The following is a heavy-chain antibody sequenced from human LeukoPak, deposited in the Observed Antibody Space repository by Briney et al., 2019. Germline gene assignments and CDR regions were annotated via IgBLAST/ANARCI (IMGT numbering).Heavy chain of an antibody. CDR2: INPNSGGT. CDR3: ATTNTPMGTFDY. J-gene: IGHJ4*02. V-gene: IGHV1-2*02. CDR1: GYTFTGYY. D-gene: IGHD5-18*01. Sequence: GASVKVSCKASGYTFTGYYMPWVRQAPGQGLEWMGWINPNSGGTNYAQKFQGRVTMTRDTSISTAYMELSRLRSDDTAVYYCATTNTPMGTFDYWGQGTLVTVSS.